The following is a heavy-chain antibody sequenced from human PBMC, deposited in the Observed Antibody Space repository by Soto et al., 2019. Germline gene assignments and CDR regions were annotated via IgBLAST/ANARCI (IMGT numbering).Heavy chain of an antibody. J-gene: IGHJ4*02. V-gene: IGHV3-33*01. CDR2: IWYDGGNK. D-gene: IGHD6-19*01. CDR1: GFNFSSYV. CDR3: ARDGQWLPRDGLRSSYYFDY. Sequence: QVQLVESGGGVVQPGRSLRLSCAASGFNFSSYVMHWVRQAPGKGLEWVAVIWYDGGNKYYADSVKGRFTISRDNSKNTLYLQINSLRAGDTAVYYCARDGQWLPRDGLRSSYYFDYWGQGTLVTVSS.